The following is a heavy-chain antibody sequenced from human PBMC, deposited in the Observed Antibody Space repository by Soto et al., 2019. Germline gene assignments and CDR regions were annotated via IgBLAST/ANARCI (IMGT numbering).Heavy chain of an antibody. CDR2: IYYSGST. CDR3: ARHNYGSGSTYFDY. CDR1: GGSIGSYY. V-gene: IGHV4-59*08. J-gene: IGHJ4*02. Sequence: SETLSLTCTVSGGSIGSYYWSWIRQPPGKGLEWIGFIYYSGSTNYNPSLKSRVTISVDTSKNQFSLKLNSMTAADTAVYYCARHNYGSGSTYFDYWGQGTLVTVSS. D-gene: IGHD3-10*01.